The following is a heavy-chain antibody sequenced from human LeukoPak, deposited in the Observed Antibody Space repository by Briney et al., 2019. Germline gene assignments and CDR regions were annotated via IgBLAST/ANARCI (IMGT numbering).Heavy chain of an antibody. CDR2: ISSSGDTI. J-gene: IGHJ5*02. CDR3: ARTSGYLDP. Sequence: PGGSLRLSCTASGFPFSDFYMSWIRQAPGQGLEWVSFISSSGDTIYYADSVKGRFTISRDNAKNSLFLHMNSLSAEDTAVYYCARTSGYLDPWGQGALVTVSS. CDR1: GFPFSDFY. V-gene: IGHV3-11*01. D-gene: IGHD2-15*01.